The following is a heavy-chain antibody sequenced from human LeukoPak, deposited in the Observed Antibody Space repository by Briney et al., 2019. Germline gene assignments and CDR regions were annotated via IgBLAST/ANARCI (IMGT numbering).Heavy chain of an antibody. CDR1: GFSLSTSGVG. CDR3: AHRLGGDYVFRY. J-gene: IGHJ4*02. CDR2: IYWDDDK. D-gene: IGHD4-17*01. Sequence: SGPTLVKPTQTLTLTCTFSGFSLSTSGVGVGWIRQPPGKALEWLALIYWDDDKRYSPSLKSRLTITKDTSKNRVVLTMTNMDPVDTATYYCAHRLGGDYVFRYWGQGTLATVSS. V-gene: IGHV2-5*02.